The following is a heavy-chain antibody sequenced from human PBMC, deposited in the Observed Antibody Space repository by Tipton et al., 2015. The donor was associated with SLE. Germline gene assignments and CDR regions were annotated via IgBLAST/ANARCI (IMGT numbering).Heavy chain of an antibody. D-gene: IGHD1-14*01. V-gene: IGHV3-30*02. CDR3: AGILRGAFDI. CDR2: IRYDGSNK. Sequence: SLRLSCAASGFTFSSYGMHWVRQAPGKGLEWVAFIRYDGSNKYYADSVKGRFTISRDNSKNTLYLQMNSLRVEDTAVYYCAGILRGAFDIWGQGTMVTVSS. CDR1: GFTFSSYG. J-gene: IGHJ3*02.